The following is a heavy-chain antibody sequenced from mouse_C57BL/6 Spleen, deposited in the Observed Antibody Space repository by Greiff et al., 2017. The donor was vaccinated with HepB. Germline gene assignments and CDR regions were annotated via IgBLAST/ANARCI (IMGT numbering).Heavy chain of an antibody. CDR1: GFTFSSYG. V-gene: IGHV5-6*01. J-gene: IGHJ1*03. CDR2: ISSGGSYT. D-gene: IGHD1-1*01. Sequence: EVKLVESGGDLVKPGGSLKLSCAASGFTFSSYGMSWVRQTPDKRLEWVATISSGGSYTYYPDSVKGRFTISRDNAKNTLYLQMSSLKSEDTAMYYCARLPITTVVPWYFDVWGTGTTVTVSS. CDR3: ARLPITTVVPWYFDV.